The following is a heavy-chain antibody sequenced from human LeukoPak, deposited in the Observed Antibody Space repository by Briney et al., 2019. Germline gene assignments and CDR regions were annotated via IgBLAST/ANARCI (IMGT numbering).Heavy chain of an antibody. D-gene: IGHD1-26*01. Sequence: GGSLRLSCAASGFSLNTYGMTWVRQAPGKGLEWVSYISGSSISIYYADSVKGRFTVSRDNAKNSLYLQMNSLRDEDTAVYYCARSGSGSFPFDYWGQGTLVTVSS. V-gene: IGHV3-48*02. CDR3: ARSGSGSFPFDY. CDR2: ISGSSISI. J-gene: IGHJ4*02. CDR1: GFSLNTYG.